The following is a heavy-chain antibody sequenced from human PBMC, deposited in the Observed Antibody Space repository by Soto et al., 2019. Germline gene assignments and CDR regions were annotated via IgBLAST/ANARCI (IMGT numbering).Heavy chain of an antibody. CDR3: PKSWGIEIYYHYYAIDV. CDR2: IIPLFGTT. Sequence: QVQVVQSGAEVKRPGSSVNVSCKASGGYFNNRQTLNSYPISWVRQAPGQGLEWMGGIIPLFGTTNYAQRFQGRVTITPHKSTSTTYLELNNVTPDDTSVYYCPKSWGIEIYYHYYAIDVLAQGTTVTVSS. D-gene: IGHD3-16*01. J-gene: IGHJ6*02. V-gene: IGHV1-69*06. CDR1: GGYFNNRQTLNSYP.